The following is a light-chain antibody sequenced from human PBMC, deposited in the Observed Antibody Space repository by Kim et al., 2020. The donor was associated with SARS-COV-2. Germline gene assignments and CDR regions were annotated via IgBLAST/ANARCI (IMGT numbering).Light chain of an antibody. J-gene: IGLJ2*01. V-gene: IGLV3-19*01. CDR1: SLRTYY. CDR2: DKN. Sequence: SSELTQDPAVSVALGQTVRITCQGDSLRTYYASWYQQKPGQAPVLVIYDKNNRPSGIPDRFSGSSSGNTASLTITGAQAEDEADYYCNSRDSSGILVVFG. CDR3: NSRDSSGILVV.